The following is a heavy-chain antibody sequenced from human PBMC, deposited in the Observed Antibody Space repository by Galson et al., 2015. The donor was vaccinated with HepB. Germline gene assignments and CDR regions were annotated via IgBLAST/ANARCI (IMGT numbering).Heavy chain of an antibody. J-gene: IGHJ6*03. CDR3: ASWPHLHKMTTVTFAAGSDMDV. CDR1: GYTFTSYA. Sequence: SVKVSCKASGYTFTSYAMNWVRQAPGQGLEWMGWINTNTGNPTYAQGFTGRFVFSLDTSVSTAYLQISSLKAEDTAVYYCASWPHLHKMTTVTFAAGSDMDVWGKGTTVTVSS. CDR2: INTNTGNP. D-gene: IGHD4-17*01. V-gene: IGHV7-4-1*02.